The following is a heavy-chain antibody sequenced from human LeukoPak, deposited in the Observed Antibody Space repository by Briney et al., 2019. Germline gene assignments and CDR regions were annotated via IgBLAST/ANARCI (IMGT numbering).Heavy chain of an antibody. CDR1: GFTFSNHW. Sequence: GGSLRLSCAASGFTFSNHWMHWVRHVPGKGLVWVARIDGRGRSISRADFVKGRFSISRGNAKSTLYLQMNSLRAEDTAVYYCARGPGSSGGAYVGDYWGQGTLVTVSS. CDR2: IDGRGRSI. V-gene: IGHV3-74*01. CDR3: ARGPGSSGGAYVGDY. J-gene: IGHJ4*02. D-gene: IGHD3-22*01.